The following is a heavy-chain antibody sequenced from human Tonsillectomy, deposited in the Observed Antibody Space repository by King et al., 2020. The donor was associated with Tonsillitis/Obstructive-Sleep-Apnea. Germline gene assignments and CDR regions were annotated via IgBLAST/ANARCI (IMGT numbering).Heavy chain of an antibody. V-gene: IGHV3-9*01. CDR2: XXXXXXXX. J-gene: IGHJ6*03. CDR3: AKAGPPRNYYYYMDV. CDR1: GFTFDDYA. Sequence: VQLVESGGGLVQPGRSLRLSCAASGFTFDDYAMHWVXXAPGKGLEXVXXXXXXXXXXGXXXSVXGRFXISRDXAKNSLYLQMNXXRAEDTALYYCAKAGPPRNYYYYMDVWGKGTTVTVSS.